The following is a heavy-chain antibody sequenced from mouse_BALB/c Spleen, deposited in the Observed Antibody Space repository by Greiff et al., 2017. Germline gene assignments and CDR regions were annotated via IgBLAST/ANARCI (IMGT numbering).Heavy chain of an antibody. CDR3: ALTGRVAY. J-gene: IGHJ3*01. Sequence: QVQLQQSGAELVRPGSSVKISCKASGYAFSSYWMNWVKQRPGQGLEWIGDIYPGGGYTNYNEKFKGKATLTADTSSSTAYMQLSSLTSEDSAIYYCALTGRVAYWGQGTLVTVSA. CDR2: IYPGGGYT. D-gene: IGHD4-1*01. CDR1: GYAFSSYW. V-gene: IGHV1-63*02.